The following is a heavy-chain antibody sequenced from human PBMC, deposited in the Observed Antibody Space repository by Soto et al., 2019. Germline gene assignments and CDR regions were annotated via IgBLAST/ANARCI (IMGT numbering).Heavy chain of an antibody. J-gene: IGHJ4*02. V-gene: IGHV3-30*18. CDR1: RLTFSSYR. D-gene: IGHD3-22*01. CDR3: AKRAYYYVTSGSLDY. Sequence: QVQLVESGGGVVQPGRSLRLSCAASRLTFSSYRMRWVSQAPGKGLEWVAVISHDGSNKYYADAVKGRFTISRENTKNTLYLKMNSLRAEDTAVYYCAKRAYYYVTSGSLDYWCQGTLVTVSS. CDR2: ISHDGSNK.